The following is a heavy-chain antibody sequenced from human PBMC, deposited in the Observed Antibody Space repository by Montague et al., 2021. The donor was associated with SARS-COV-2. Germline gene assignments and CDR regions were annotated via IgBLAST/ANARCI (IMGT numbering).Heavy chain of an antibody. CDR2: IYYSGST. Sequence: SETRSLTCNVSGGSISSSSYYWGWIRQPPGKGLEWIGSIYYSGSTYYNPSLKSRVTISVDTSKNQFSLQLSSVTAADTAVRYCARDASLCFEILIGPRHYYYGMDVWGQGTTVTVSS. CDR3: ARDASLCFEILIGPRHYYYGMDV. J-gene: IGHJ6*02. CDR1: GGSISSSSYY. V-gene: IGHV4-39*07. D-gene: IGHD3-9*01.